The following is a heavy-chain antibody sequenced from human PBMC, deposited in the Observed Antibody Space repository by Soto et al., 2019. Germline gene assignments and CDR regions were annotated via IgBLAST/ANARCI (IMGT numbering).Heavy chain of an antibody. CDR2: ISGSGGST. CDR1: GFTFSSYA. J-gene: IGHJ4*02. D-gene: IGHD6-19*01. V-gene: IGHV3-23*01. CDR3: AKALAVAGRRDDY. Sequence: QLGGPLRLSCAASGFTFSSYAMSWVRQAPGKGLEWVSAISGSGGSTYYADSVKGRFTISRDNSKNTLYLQMNSLRAEDTAVYYCAKALAVAGRRDDYWGQGTLVTVSS.